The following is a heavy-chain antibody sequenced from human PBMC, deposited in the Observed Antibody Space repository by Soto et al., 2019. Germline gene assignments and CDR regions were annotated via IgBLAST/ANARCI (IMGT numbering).Heavy chain of an antibody. J-gene: IGHJ4*02. CDR1: GGTFSSYA. V-gene: IGHV1-69*13. D-gene: IGHD2-15*01. CDR2: IIPIFGTA. Sequence: GASVKVSCKASGGTFSSYAISWVRQAPGQGPEWMGGIIPIFGTANYAQKFQGRVTITADESTSTAYMELSSLRSEDTAVYYCARGCSGGSCYFSFNFDYWGQGTLVTVSS. CDR3: ARGCSGGSCYFSFNFDY.